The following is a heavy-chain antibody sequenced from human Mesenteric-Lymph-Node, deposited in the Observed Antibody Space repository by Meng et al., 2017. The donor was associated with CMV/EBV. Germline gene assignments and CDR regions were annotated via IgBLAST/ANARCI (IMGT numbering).Heavy chain of an antibody. J-gene: IGHJ4*02. D-gene: IGHD5-12*01. CDR2: IIAMLGIA. V-gene: IGHV1-69*02. Sequence: SRKTSENTFSDSTISWVRQAPGQGLEWVGRIIAMLGIANYAQKFQDRVTITADKDTSTVYMEVSSPRSDDTAVYYCARVGSGSVFDYWGQGTLVTVS. CDR3: ARVGSGSVFDY. CDR1: ENTFSDST.